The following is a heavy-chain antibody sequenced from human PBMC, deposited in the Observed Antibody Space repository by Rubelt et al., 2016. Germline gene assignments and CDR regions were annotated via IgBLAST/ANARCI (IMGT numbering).Heavy chain of an antibody. CDR3: ARVMITFGGVIEVGWFDP. CDR2: ISAYNGNT. J-gene: IGHJ5*02. V-gene: IGHV1-18*01. D-gene: IGHD3-16*02. CDR1: GYTFTSYG. Sequence: QVQLVQSGAEVKKPGASVKVSCKASGYTFTSYGISWVRQAPGQGLEWMGWISAYNGNTNYAQKLQGRVTMTTEQSTSTAYMELRSLRSDDTAVYYCARVMITFGGVIEVGWFDPWGQGTLVTVSS.